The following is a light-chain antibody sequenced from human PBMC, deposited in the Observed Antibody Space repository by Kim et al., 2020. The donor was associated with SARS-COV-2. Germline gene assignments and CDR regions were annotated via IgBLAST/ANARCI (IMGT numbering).Light chain of an antibody. Sequence: PSLSASVGDRVTITCQASQNIRKYLNWYQQKPGKAPKLLIHDASILATGVPSRFSGSGSGTDFTLTISSLQPEDIATYYCQKLNTFGGGTKVDIK. CDR3: QKLNT. V-gene: IGKV1-33*01. CDR2: DAS. J-gene: IGKJ4*01. CDR1: QNIRKY.